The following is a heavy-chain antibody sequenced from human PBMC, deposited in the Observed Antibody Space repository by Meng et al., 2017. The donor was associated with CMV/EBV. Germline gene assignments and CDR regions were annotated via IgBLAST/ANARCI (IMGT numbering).Heavy chain of an antibody. J-gene: IGHJ4*02. V-gene: IGHV1-2*02. CDR3: ATEAIAAAGTGFDY. CDR2: INPNSGAT. CDR1: GYTFTGYY. D-gene: IGHD6-13*01. Sequence: ASVKVSCKASGYTFTGYYIHWVRQAPGQGLEWMGWINPNSGATNYAQKFQGRVTMTRDTSISTAYMELSRLRSDDTAVYYCATEAIAAAGTGFDYWARERWSPSPQ.